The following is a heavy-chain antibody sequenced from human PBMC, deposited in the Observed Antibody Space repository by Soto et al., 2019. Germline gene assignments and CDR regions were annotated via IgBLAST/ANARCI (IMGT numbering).Heavy chain of an antibody. CDR3: AKRIVTTIGDYFVY. CDR2: IGSGGGST. CDR1: GFTFSSYV. Sequence: GGSLRLSCAASGFTFSSYVMSWVRQAPGKGLDWVSTIGSGGGSTYYADSVKGRFTISRDNSKNTLYLQMNSLRAEDTAVYYCAKRIVTTIGDYFVYWGQGTLVTVSS. V-gene: IGHV3-23*01. D-gene: IGHD5-12*01. J-gene: IGHJ4*02.